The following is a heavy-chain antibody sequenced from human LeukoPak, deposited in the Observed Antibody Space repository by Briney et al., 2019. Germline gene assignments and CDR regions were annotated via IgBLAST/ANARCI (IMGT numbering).Heavy chain of an antibody. V-gene: IGHV3-23*01. D-gene: IGHD1-26*01. CDR2: ISGGGGST. Sequence: GGSLRLSCVASRFQFSSYAMSWVRQAPGKGLEWVSTISGGGGSTYYADSVKGRFTISRDNSKNTLYLQVNSLRAEDTAVYYCAKGGKWDVTPFDYWGQGTLVTVSS. J-gene: IGHJ4*02. CDR3: AKGGKWDVTPFDY. CDR1: RFQFSSYA.